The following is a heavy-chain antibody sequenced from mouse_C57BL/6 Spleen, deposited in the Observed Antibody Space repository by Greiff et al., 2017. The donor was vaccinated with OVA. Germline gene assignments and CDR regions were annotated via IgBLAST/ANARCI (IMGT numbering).Heavy chain of an antibody. J-gene: IGHJ1*03. D-gene: IGHD2-2*01. CDR2: ISSGGDYI. CDR3: TRSTMVTTGYFDV. Sequence: EVKVVESGEGLVKPGGSLKLSCAASGFTFSSYAMSWVRQTPEKRLEWVAYISSGGDYIYYADTVKGRFTISRDNARNTLYLQMSSLKSEDTAMYYCTRSTMVTTGYFDVWGTGTTVTVSS. V-gene: IGHV5-9-1*02. CDR1: GFTFSSYA.